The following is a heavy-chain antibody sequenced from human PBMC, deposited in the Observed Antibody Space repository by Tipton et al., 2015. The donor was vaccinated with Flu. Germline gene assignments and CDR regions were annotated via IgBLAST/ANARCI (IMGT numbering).Heavy chain of an antibody. CDR3: ARVEGAFEAGDCVSSNCWIDS. CDR1: SGSIRSTNYF. V-gene: IGHV4-39*01. J-gene: IGHJ4*02. D-gene: IGHD2-2*01. CDR2: IYPSGTT. Sequence: TLSLTCTVSSGSIRSTNYFCAWIRQPPGKRLELIGSIYPSGTTYYNPSLKSRVTISVDTSKSQFSLKLRSVTAADTAIYYCARVEGAFEAGDCVSSNCWIDSWGQGTLVTVSP.